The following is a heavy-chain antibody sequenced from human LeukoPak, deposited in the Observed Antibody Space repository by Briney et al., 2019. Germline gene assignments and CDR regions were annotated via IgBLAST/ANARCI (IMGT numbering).Heavy chain of an antibody. V-gene: IGHV4-30-2*01. J-gene: IGHJ4*02. CDR3: ARNLGVATSYFDY. Sequence: SETLSLTCTVSGGSISSSSYYWSWIRQPPGKGLEWIGYIYHSGSTYYNPSLKSRVTISVDRSKNQFSLKLSSVTAADTAVYYRARNLGVATSYFDYWGQGTLVTVSS. CDR1: GGSISSSSYY. CDR2: IYHSGST. D-gene: IGHD5-12*01.